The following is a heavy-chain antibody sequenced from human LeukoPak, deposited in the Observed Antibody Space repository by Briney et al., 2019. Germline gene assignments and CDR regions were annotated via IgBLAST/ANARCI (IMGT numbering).Heavy chain of an antibody. CDR2: IKLDGSEK. V-gene: IGHV3-7*01. J-gene: IGHJ4*02. D-gene: IGHD6-19*01. CDR1: GFTFSSYW. CDR3: ARGRSSGWYEYYFDF. Sequence: GGSLRLSCAASGFTFSSYWMSWVRQAPGKGLEWVANIKLDGSEKYYVDSVKGRFTISRDNAKNSLYLQMNSLRAEDTAVYYCARGRSSGWYEYYFDFWGQGTLVTVSS.